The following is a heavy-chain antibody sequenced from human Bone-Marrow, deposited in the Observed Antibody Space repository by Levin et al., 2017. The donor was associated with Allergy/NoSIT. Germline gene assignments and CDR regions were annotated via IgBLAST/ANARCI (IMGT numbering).Heavy chain of an antibody. J-gene: IGHJ4*02. CDR2: ISGSGGST. V-gene: IGHV3-23*01. Sequence: GDSLKISCAASGFTFSSYAMSWVRQAPGKGLEWVSAISGSGGSTYYADSVKGRFTISRDNSKNTLYLQMNSLRAEDTAVYYCAGRIWFGENRETFDYWGQGTLVTVSS. D-gene: IGHD3-10*01. CDR1: GFTFSSYA. CDR3: AGRIWFGENRETFDY.